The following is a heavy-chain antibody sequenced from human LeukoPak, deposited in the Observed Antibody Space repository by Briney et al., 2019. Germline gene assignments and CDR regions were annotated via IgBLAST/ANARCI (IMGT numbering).Heavy chain of an antibody. J-gene: IGHJ3*01. CDR3: ARGGAYCRGGCPLDAFDP. D-gene: IGHD2-21*02. CDR2: MSYDEGTK. CDR1: GFTFSTYA. V-gene: IGHV3-30-3*01. Sequence: GGSLRLSCAASGFTFSTYAMHWVRQAPGKGLEWVAHMSYDEGTKYYADSVKGRFTISRDNSKNTLYLQMNSLRAEDTAFYYCARGGAYCRGGCPLDAFDPWGQGTMVTVSS.